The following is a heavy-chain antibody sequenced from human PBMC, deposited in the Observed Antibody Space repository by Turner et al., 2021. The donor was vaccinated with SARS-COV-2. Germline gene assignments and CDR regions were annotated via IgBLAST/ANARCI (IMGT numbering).Heavy chain of an antibody. CDR1: GYTLTELS. J-gene: IGHJ5*02. V-gene: IGHV1-24*01. Sequence: QVQLVQSGAEVKKPGASVKVSCKISGYTLTELSMYWVRQAPGKGLEGMGGFDPEDGETIYAQNFQGRVTMTEDTSTDTAYMELSSLRSEDTAVYFCATGYQLRVNWFDPWGQGTLVTVSS. CDR3: ATGYQLRVNWFDP. D-gene: IGHD2-2*01. CDR2: FDPEDGET.